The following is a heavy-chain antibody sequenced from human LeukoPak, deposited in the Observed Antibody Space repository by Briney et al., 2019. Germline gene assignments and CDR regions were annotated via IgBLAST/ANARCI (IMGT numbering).Heavy chain of an antibody. J-gene: IGHJ4*02. V-gene: IGHV4-34*01. CDR2: INHSGST. CDR3: ARGRLTGYDY. CDR1: GGFFSGYY. D-gene: IGHD3-9*01. Sequence: SETLSLTCAVYGGFFSGYYWSWIRQPPGKGLEWIGEINHSGSTNYNPSLKSRVTISVDTSKNQFSLKLSSVTAADTAVYYCARGRLTGYDYWGQGTLVTVSS.